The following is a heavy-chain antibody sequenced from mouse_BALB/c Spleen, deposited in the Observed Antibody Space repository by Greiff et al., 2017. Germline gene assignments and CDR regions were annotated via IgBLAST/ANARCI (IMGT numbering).Heavy chain of an antibody. CDR3: AREVDFYYAMDY. CDR2: IYPGDGDT. V-gene: IGHV1-82*01. CDR1: GYAFSSSW. D-gene: IGHD1-1*02. Sequence: QVQLKESGPELVKPGASVKISCKASGYAFSSSWMNWVKQRPGQGLEWIGRIYPGDGDTNYNGKFKGKATLTADKSSSTAYMQLSSLTSVDSAVYFCAREVDFYYAMDYWGQGTSVTVSS. J-gene: IGHJ4*01.